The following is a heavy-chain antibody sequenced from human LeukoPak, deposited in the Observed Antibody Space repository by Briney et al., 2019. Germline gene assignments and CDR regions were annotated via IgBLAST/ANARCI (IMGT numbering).Heavy chain of an antibody. J-gene: IGHJ6*03. CDR3: AREYIVVVPAANKYYYYYYMDV. V-gene: IGHV4-4*07. CDR2: IYTSGST. CDR1: GGSFSGYY. D-gene: IGHD2-2*01. Sequence: SETLSLTCAVYGGSFSGYYWSWIRQPAGKGLEWIGRIYTSGSTNYNPSLKSRVTMSVDTSKNQFSLKLSSVTAADTAVYYCAREYIVVVPAANKYYYYYYMDVWGKGTTVTISS.